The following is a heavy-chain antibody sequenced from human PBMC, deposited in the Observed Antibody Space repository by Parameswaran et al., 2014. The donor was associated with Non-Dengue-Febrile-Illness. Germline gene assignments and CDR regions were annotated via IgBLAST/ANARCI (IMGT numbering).Heavy chain of an antibody. CDR1: VSSNY. V-gene: IGHV3-53*01. Sequence: ESLKISCAATVSSNYMSWVRQAPGKGLEWVSVIYSGGNTYYADSVKGRFTISRDKSKNTLFLQMNSLRVEDTAVYYCARGLNFFDPWGQGTLVTVSS. D-gene: IGHD1-7*01. J-gene: IGHJ5*02. CDR2: IYSGGNT. CDR3: ARGLNFFDP.